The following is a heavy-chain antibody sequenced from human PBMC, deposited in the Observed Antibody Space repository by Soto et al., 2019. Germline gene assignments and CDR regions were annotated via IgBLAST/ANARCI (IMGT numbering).Heavy chain of an antibody. CDR2: IYYSGST. D-gene: IGHD6-13*01. CDR3: ARSVKQGPGFDY. V-gene: IGHV4-31*03. J-gene: IGHJ4*02. Sequence: SETLSLTCTVSGGSISSGGYYWSWIRQHPGKGLEWIGYIYYSGSTYYNPSLKSRVTISVDTSKNQFSLKLSSVTAADTAVYYCARSVKQGPGFDYWGQGTLVTVSS. CDR1: GGSISSGGYY.